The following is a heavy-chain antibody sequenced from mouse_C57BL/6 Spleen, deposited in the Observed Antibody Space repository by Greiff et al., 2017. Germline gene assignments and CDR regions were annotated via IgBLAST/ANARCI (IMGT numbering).Heavy chain of an antibody. V-gene: IGHV1-26*01. CDR1: GYTFTDYY. J-gene: IGHJ2*01. Sequence: VQLQQSGPELVKPGASVKISCKASGYTFTDYYMNWVKQSHGKSLEWIGDINPNNGGTSYNQKFKGKATLTVDKSSSTAYMELRSLTSEDSAVYYCARCDYGLYYFDYWGQGTTLTVSS. CDR3: ARCDYGLYYFDY. CDR2: INPNNGGT. D-gene: IGHD2-4*01.